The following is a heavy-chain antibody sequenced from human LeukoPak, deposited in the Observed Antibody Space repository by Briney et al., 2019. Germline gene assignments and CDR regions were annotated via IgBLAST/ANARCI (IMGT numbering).Heavy chain of an antibody. Sequence: SETLSLTCTVSGGSMSSYYWTWIRQPPGKGLEWIGYILNSATTNYNPSLKSRVTISVDTSKNQFSLRLSSVTAADTAVYYCAADGYGGAVDYWGQGTLVTVSS. D-gene: IGHD5-18*01. CDR3: AADGYGGAVDY. CDR1: GGSMSSYY. J-gene: IGHJ4*02. CDR2: ILNSATT. V-gene: IGHV4-59*08.